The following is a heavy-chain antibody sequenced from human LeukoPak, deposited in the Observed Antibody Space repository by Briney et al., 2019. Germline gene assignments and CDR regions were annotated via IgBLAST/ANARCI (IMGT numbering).Heavy chain of an antibody. CDR2: ISGSGGTT. D-gene: IGHD6-19*01. CDR3: AKQSGYSGGCCIG. J-gene: IGHJ4*02. Sequence: GGSLRLSCAASGFTFSSSAMSWVRQPPGKGLEWVSTISGSGGTTYYADSVKGRFTISRDNSKNTLYLQMNSLRAEDTAVYYCAKQSGYSGGCCIGWGQGPLVTVSS. CDR1: GFTFSSSA. V-gene: IGHV3-23*01.